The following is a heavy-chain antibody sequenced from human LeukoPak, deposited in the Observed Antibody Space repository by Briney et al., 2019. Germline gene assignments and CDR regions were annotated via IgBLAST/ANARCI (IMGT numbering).Heavy chain of an antibody. J-gene: IGHJ5*02. V-gene: IGHV4-34*01. Sequence: SETLSLTCAVYGGSFSGYYWSWIRQPPGKGLEWIGEINHSGSTNYNPSLKSRVTISVDTSKNQFSLKLSSVTAADTAVYCCARGGVYDFWSGYYAWFDPWGQGTLVTVSS. CDR1: GGSFSGYY. CDR2: INHSGST. CDR3: ARGGVYDFWSGYYAWFDP. D-gene: IGHD3-3*01.